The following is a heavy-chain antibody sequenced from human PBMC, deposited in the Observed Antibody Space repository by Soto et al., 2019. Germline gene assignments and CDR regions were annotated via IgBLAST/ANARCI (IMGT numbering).Heavy chain of an antibody. J-gene: IGHJ4*02. CDR1: GGSISSSGYY. CDR3: TRHYSGYDLGGY. CDR2: IYYSRST. V-gene: IGHV4-39*01. D-gene: IGHD5-12*01. Sequence: SETLSLTCTVSGGSISSSGYYWGWIRQPPGKGLEWIGSIYYSRSTYYNPSLKSRLTISEDRSKNQLTLKLKSVTAADTAVYYCTRHYSGYDLGGYWGQGTLVTVSS.